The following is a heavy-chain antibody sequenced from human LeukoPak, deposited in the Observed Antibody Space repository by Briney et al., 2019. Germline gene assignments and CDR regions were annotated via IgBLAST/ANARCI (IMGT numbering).Heavy chain of an antibody. Sequence: GGTLRLSCAASGFTFSSYGMSWVRQAPGKGLERVSAISGSGGSTYYADSVKGRFTISRDNSKNTLYLQMNSLRAEDTAVYYCAKVGSGSYYMDVWGKGTTVTISS. D-gene: IGHD3-10*01. J-gene: IGHJ6*03. CDR2: ISGSGGST. CDR3: AKVGSGSYYMDV. CDR1: GFTFSSYG. V-gene: IGHV3-23*01.